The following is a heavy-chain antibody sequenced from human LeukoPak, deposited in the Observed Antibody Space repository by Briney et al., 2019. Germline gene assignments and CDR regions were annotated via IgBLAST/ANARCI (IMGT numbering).Heavy chain of an antibody. J-gene: IGHJ6*02. CDR2: ISSRSRYL. V-gene: IGHV3-21*01. CDR3: ARGHPGDLYGMDV. Sequence: GGSLRLSCAASGLTFSDYSMNWVRQAPGRGLEWVSSISSRSRYLYYADSLKSRFTVSRDNAKNSLFLQMNSLSAEDTAVYYCARGHPGDLYGMDVWGQGTTVTVSS. CDR1: GLTFSDYS.